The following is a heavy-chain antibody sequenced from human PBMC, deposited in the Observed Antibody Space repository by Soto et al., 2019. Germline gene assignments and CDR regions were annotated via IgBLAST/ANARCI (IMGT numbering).Heavy chain of an antibody. CDR1: GFTFSSYG. J-gene: IGHJ4*02. D-gene: IGHD5-12*01. CDR2: ISYDGSNK. CDR3: AKDRGRTRWLQFGYFDY. Sequence: QPGGSLRLSCAASGFTFSSYGMHWVRQAPGKGLEWVAVISYDGSNKYYADSVKGRFTISKDNSKNTLYLQMNSLRAEDTAVYYCAKDRGRTRWLQFGYFDYWGQGTLVTVSS. V-gene: IGHV3-30*18.